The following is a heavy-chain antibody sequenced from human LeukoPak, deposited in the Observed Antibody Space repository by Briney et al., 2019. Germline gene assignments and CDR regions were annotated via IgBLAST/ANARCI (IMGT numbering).Heavy chain of an antibody. Sequence: SETLSLTCAVSGYSVISGYYWGWIRQPPGRGLEWSGSVYYSESTFYNPSFKSRVTILVDTSKHQFSLKLSSVTAADTAVYYCARVGAARPSYYFDYWGQGTLVTVSS. CDR3: ARVGAARPSYYFDY. CDR1: GYSVISGYY. CDR2: VYYSEST. J-gene: IGHJ4*02. V-gene: IGHV4-38-2*01. D-gene: IGHD6-6*01.